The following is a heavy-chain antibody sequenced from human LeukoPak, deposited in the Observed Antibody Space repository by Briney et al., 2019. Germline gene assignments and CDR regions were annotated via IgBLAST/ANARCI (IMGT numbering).Heavy chain of an antibody. CDR1: GFPISTNG. V-gene: IGHV3-23*01. Sequence: GGSLRLSCAASGFPISTNGMSWVRQAPGKGLEWVSGIVGGDGGTYYADSVKGRFIISRDNAKNSLYLQMNSLRAEDTAVCYCARQQWLDGAYYFDYWGQGTLVTVSS. CDR3: ARQQWLDGAYYFDY. J-gene: IGHJ4*02. CDR2: IVGGDGGT. D-gene: IGHD6-19*01.